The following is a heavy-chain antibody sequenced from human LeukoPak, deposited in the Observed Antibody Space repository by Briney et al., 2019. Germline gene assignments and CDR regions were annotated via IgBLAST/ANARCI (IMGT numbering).Heavy chain of an antibody. V-gene: IGHV4-59*01. CDR1: GGAIKNYY. J-gene: IGHJ4*02. CDR2: IYYSGST. CDR3: ARWGEAAAGIYY. Sequence: SETLSLTCTVSGGAIKNYYWSWIRQSPGKGLEWLGYIYYSGSTNYNPSLKSRITISVDTPKNQFSLKLSSVTAADTAVYYCARWGEAAAGIYYWGQGTLVTVSS. D-gene: IGHD6-13*01.